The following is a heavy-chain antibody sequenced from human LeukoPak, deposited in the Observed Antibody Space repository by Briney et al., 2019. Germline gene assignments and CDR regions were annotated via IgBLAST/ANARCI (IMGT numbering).Heavy chain of an antibody. J-gene: IGHJ3*02. V-gene: IGHV2-5*02. CDR2: IYWDDDK. D-gene: IGHD6-19*01. Sequence: ESGPTLVNPTQTLTLTCTFSGFSLSTSGVGVGWIRQPPGKALEWLALIYWDDDKSYSPSLKSRLTITKDTSKNQVVITMTNMDPVDTATYYCAHRAGTGAFDIWGQGTMVTVSS. CDR1: GFSLSTSGVG. CDR3: AHRAGTGAFDI.